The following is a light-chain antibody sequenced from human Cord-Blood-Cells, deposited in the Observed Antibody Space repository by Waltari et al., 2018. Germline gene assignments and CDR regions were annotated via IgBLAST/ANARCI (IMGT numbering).Light chain of an antibody. V-gene: IGLV2-14*01. CDR3: SSYTSSSTYG. Sequence: QSALTQPASVSGSPGQSITISCTGTSSDVGGYNYVSWYQQHPGKAPKLMIYDVSNRPSGVSNLFSGSKSGNTASLTISGLQAEDEADYYCSSYTSSSTYGFGTGTKVTVL. CDR1: SSDVGGYNY. J-gene: IGLJ1*01. CDR2: DVS.